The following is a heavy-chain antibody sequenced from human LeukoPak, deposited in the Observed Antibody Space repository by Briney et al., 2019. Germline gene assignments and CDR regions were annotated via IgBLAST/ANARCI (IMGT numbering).Heavy chain of an antibody. V-gene: IGHV3-23*01. Sequence: PGGSLRLSCAASGFTFSSCAMSWVRQAPGKGLEWVSAIVGSGSSTYYADSVKGRFTISRDNSKNTLYLQMNSLRAEDTAVYYCAKDRVRFSSRVDALDIWGRGTMVTVSS. CDR1: GFTFSSCA. CDR2: IVGSGSST. D-gene: IGHD6-13*01. CDR3: AKDRVRFSSRVDALDI. J-gene: IGHJ3*02.